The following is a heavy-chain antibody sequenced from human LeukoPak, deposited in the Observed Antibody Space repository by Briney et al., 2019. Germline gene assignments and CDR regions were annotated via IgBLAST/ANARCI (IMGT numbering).Heavy chain of an antibody. J-gene: IGHJ4*02. CDR1: GGSISSGSYY. Sequence: SETLSLTCTVSGGSISSGSYYWSWIWQPAGKGLEWIGRIYTSGSTNYNPSLKSRVTISVDTSKNQFSLKLSSVTAADTAVYYCARVVEDYYDSSGYYYYFDYWGQGTLVTVSS. CDR3: ARVVEDYYDSSGYYYYFDY. CDR2: IYTSGST. V-gene: IGHV4-61*02. D-gene: IGHD3-22*01.